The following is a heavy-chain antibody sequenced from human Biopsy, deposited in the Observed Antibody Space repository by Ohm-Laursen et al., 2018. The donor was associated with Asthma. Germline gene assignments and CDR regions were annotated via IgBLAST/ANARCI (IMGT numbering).Heavy chain of an antibody. J-gene: IGHJ4*02. CDR2: ISYDGHNQ. CDR3: ARATVAAAGND. D-gene: IGHD6-13*01. CDR1: GFVFRRHA. Sequence: SLRLSCTASGFVFRRHAMHWVRQTPGKGLEWLSSISYDGHNQHYADSVKGRFTISRDNSKDTVSLEMNSLRRDDTAVYFCARATVAAAGNDWGQGTLVTVSS. V-gene: IGHV3-30*01.